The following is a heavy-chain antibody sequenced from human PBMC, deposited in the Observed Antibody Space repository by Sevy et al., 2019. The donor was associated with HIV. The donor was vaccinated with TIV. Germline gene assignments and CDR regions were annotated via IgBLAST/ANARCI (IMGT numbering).Heavy chain of an antibody. V-gene: IGHV1-2*02. CDR2: FNPNSGGT. CDR1: GYTFTGYY. J-gene: IGHJ4*02. D-gene: IGHD3-22*01. Sequence: ASVKVSCKASGYTFTGYYMHWVRQAPGLGLEWMGWFNPNSGGTKYAQKFQGRVTMTRDTSISTAYMELGRLKSDDTAVYYCTRGPSGFSGSDLAYWGQGTLVTVSS. CDR3: TRGPSGFSGSDLAY.